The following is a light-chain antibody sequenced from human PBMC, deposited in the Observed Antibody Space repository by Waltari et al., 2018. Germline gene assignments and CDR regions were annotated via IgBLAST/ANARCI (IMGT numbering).Light chain of an antibody. Sequence: QSALTQPASVSGSLGQSITISCTGTSSDVGNYNPFSWFQHHPGFAPKLIIYEVTKRPSGISNRFSGSKSGNTASLTISGLHAEDEAEYHCCSFVYGGSVVFGGGTKLTVL. CDR1: SSDVGNYNP. V-gene: IGLV2-23*02. J-gene: IGLJ2*01. CDR3: CSFVYGGSVV. CDR2: EVT.